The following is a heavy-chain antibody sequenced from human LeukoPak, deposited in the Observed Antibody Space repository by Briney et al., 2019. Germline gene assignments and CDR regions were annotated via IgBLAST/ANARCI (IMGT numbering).Heavy chain of an antibody. CDR3: ARGYCSGDCFTLFYY. CDR1: GYMFTGYY. J-gene: IGHJ4*02. Sequence: ASVKVSCKASGYMFTGYYMHWVRQAPGQGLEWMGWINPNSGGTNYAQKFQGRVTMTRDTSISTAYMELSSLRSDDTAVYYCARGYCSGDCFTLFYYWGQGTLVTVSS. D-gene: IGHD2-21*02. V-gene: IGHV1-2*02. CDR2: INPNSGGT.